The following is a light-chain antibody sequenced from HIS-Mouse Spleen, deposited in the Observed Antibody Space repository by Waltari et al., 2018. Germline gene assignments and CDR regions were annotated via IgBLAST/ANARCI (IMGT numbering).Light chain of an antibody. J-gene: IGLJ2*01. CDR2: QDS. CDR1: QLGDKY. V-gene: IGLV3-1*01. CDR3: QAWDSSTVV. Sequence: SYELTQPPSVSVSPGQTASITCPGDQLGDKYACWYQPKPGQSPVLVIYQDSKRPSGIPERFSGSNSGNTATLTISGTQAMDEADYYCQAWDSSTVVFGGGTKLTVL.